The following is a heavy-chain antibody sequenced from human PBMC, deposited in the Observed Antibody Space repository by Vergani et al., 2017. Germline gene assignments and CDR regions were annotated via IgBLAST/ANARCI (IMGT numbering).Heavy chain of an antibody. Sequence: QITLKESGPTRVKPTQTFTLTCTFPGSSLNTRGLSVAWIRQPPGKALDWLALIYWIDDQHYSPSLNNRVTITKDTSKNQVVLTMTNMDYVDTGTYYCVYRKTECGTTGCFYPVYYSYYMDVWGKGTTVTVSS. CDR3: VYRKTECGTTGCFYPVYYSYYMDV. V-gene: IGHV2-5*04. CDR2: IYWIDDQ. J-gene: IGHJ6*03. D-gene: IGHD1-7*01. CDR1: GSSLNTRGLS.